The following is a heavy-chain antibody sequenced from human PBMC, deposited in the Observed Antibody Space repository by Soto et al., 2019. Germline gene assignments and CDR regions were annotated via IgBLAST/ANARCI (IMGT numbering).Heavy chain of an antibody. V-gene: IGHV3-11*01. CDR2: ISSSGSTI. CDR3: ARVQWPYWYFDL. Sequence: QVQLVESGGGLVEPGGSLRLSCVASGFTFSDYYMSWIRQTPGKGLEWVSYISSSGSTIYYADSVKGRFTISRDNAKNSLYLQMNSLRAEDTAVYYCARVQWPYWYFDLWGRGTLVTVSS. J-gene: IGHJ2*01. CDR1: GFTFSDYY. D-gene: IGHD6-19*01.